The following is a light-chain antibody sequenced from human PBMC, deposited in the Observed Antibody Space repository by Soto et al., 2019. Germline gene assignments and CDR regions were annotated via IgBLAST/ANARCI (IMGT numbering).Light chain of an antibody. V-gene: IGKV1-5*01. CDR1: QTISSW. J-gene: IGKJ1*01. CDR2: DAS. CDR3: QQYNSYWT. Sequence: DIQMTQSPSTLSASVGDSVTITCRASQTISSWLAWYQQKPGKAPKLLIYDASTLESGVPSRFSGSGSGTQFTLTISSLQPDDSATYYCQQYNSYWTFGQGTKVDI.